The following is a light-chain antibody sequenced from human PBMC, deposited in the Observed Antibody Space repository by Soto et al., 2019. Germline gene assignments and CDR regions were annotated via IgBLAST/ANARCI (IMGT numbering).Light chain of an antibody. J-gene: IGLJ1*01. Sequence: QSALTQPASVSGSPGQSITISCTGSSSDVGAFNYVSWYQQHPRKAPKLIIYEVTNRPSGVSHRFSGSKSGNTASLTVSGLQADDEPDYYCSSYAGSNNYVFGPGTKVTVL. CDR2: EVT. CDR1: SSDVGAFNY. CDR3: SSYAGSNNYV. V-gene: IGLV2-14*01.